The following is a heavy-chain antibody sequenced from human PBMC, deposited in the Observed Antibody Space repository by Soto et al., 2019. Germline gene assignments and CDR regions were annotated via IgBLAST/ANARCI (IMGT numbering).Heavy chain of an antibody. D-gene: IGHD3-22*01. CDR2: ISWNSGSI. J-gene: IGHJ5*02. CDR1: GFTFDDYA. CDR3: AKELTHYYDSSGYYSWFDP. Sequence: SGGSLRLSCAASGFTFDDYAMHWVRQAPGKGLEWVSGISWNSGSIGYADSVKGRFTISRDNAKNSLYLQMNSLRAEDTALYYCAKELTHYYDSSGYYSWFDPWGQGTLVTVSS. V-gene: IGHV3-9*01.